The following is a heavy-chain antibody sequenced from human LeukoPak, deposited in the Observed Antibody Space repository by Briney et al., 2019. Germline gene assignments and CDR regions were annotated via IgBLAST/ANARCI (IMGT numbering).Heavy chain of an antibody. CDR3: TTVPYYYDNSGYYHGVFDY. CDR2: INSKTDGGTT. D-gene: IGHD3-22*01. V-gene: IGHV3-15*01. Sequence: GSLRLSCAASGFTFSSYDMSWLGQAPGKGLEWVGRINSKTDGGTTDYAAPVKGKFTSSKDDSKNTLYLQMNSLKTEDTAVYYCTTVPYYYDNSGYYHGVFDYWGQGTLVTVSS. CDR1: GFTFSSYD. J-gene: IGHJ4*02.